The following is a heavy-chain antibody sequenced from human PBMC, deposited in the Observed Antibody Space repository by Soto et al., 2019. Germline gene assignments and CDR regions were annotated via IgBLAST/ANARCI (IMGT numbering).Heavy chain of an antibody. D-gene: IGHD3-9*01. Sequence: QVQLVESGGGVVQPGRSLRLSCAASGFTFSSYAMHWVRQAPGKGLEWVAVISYDGSNKYYADSVKGQFTISRDNSKNTLYLQMNSLRAEDTAVYYCARDVGILTGYPHSHWGQGTLVTVSS. CDR1: GFTFSSYA. J-gene: IGHJ4*02. CDR2: ISYDGSNK. V-gene: IGHV3-30-3*01. CDR3: ARDVGILTGYPHSH.